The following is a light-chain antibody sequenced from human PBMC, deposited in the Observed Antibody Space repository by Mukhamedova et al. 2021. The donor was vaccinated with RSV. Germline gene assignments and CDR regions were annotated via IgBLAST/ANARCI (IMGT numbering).Light chain of an antibody. CDR2: AAS. CDR3: QQCYSPPFS. Sequence: QKPGKAPKNLIYAASTLQSGVPSRFSGSESGTVFTLTISSLQPEDFATYYCQQCYSPPFSFGQGTKLEIK. V-gene: IGKV1-39*01. J-gene: IGKJ2*01.